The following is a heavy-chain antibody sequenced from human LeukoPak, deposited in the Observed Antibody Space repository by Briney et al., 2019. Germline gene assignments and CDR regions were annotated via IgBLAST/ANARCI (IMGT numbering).Heavy chain of an antibody. CDR2: LFYSGTT. J-gene: IGHJ4*02. CDR1: GXSIGNYY. V-gene: IGHV4-59*08. D-gene: IGHD3-16*02. Sequence: SETLSLTCTVSGXSIGNYYRSWIRQPPGKGLEWVGYLFYSGTTNYNPSLRSRVTVSVDTSKNQFSLKLSSVTAADTAVYYCARKHRFSYRYFDYWGQGTLVTVSS. CDR3: ARKHRFSYRYFDY.